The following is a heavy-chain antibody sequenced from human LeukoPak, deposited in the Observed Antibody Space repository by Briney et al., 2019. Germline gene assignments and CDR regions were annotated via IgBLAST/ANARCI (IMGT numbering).Heavy chain of an antibody. Sequence: SGPALLQPTRTLTLTCTFSVVSLRTSGRGVSGIRQPPGKALEWLSLSDWDDDKYYNTSLKTRLTISKDTSKNQVVLTMTNMDPVDTATYYCARILVDYYDSSGYYPDYWGQGTLVTVSS. CDR2: SDWDDDK. J-gene: IGHJ4*02. D-gene: IGHD3-22*01. V-gene: IGHV2-70*01. CDR1: VVSLRTSGRG. CDR3: ARILVDYYDSSGYYPDY.